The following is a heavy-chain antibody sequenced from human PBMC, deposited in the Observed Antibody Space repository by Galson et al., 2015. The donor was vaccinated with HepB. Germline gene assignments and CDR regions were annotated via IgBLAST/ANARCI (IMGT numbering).Heavy chain of an antibody. CDR2: IWKDGSNK. CDR3: ARWGYDSSGYYYGDYFDY. V-gene: IGHV3-33*01. J-gene: IGHJ4*02. D-gene: IGHD3-22*01. Sequence: SLRLSCAASGFTFSSYGMHWVRQAPGKGLEWVAVIWKDGSNKYYADSVKGRFTISRDNSKNTLYLQMNSLRAEDTAVYYCARWGYDSSGYYYGDYFDYWGQGTLVTVSS. CDR1: GFTFSSYG.